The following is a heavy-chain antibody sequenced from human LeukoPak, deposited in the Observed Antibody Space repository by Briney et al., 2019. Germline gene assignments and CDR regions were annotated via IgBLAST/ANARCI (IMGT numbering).Heavy chain of an antibody. Sequence: ASVKVSCKGSGYTFTSYYINWVRQATGQGLEWVGWMNPNSGNTGYAQKFQGRVTMTRNTSISTAYMELSSLRSEDTAVYYCARGSLAAAPFRFDPWGQGTLVTVSS. J-gene: IGHJ5*02. CDR2: MNPNSGNT. D-gene: IGHD6-13*01. CDR3: ARGSLAAAPFRFDP. V-gene: IGHV1-8*01. CDR1: GYTFTSYY.